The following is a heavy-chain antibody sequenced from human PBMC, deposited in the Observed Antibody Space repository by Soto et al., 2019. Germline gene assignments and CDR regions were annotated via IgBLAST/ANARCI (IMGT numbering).Heavy chain of an antibody. CDR1: GYSIRNGYY. D-gene: IGHD6-13*01. CDR3: VTTRGIAVGGSFDH. Sequence: PSETLSLTCTVSGYSIRNGYYWGWIRQPPGKGLEWIGTIYHSGSTYYNPSLKSRVTISVDASENQFSLKLSSVAAPDTAIYYCVTTRGIAVGGSFDHWGQGTLVTVSS. CDR2: IYHSGST. J-gene: IGHJ5*02. V-gene: IGHV4-38-2*02.